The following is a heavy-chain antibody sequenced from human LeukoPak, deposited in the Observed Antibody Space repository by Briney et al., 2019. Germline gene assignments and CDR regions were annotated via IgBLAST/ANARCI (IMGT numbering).Heavy chain of an antibody. CDR3: AREDVVVPAFYYYYYMDV. CDR2: IYYSGST. CDR1: GGSISSSSYY. J-gene: IGHJ6*03. V-gene: IGHV4-39*07. Sequence: SETLSLTCTVSGGSISSSSYYWGWIRQPPGKGLEWIGSIYYSGSTYYNPSLKSRVTISVDTSKNQFSLKLSSVTAADTAVYYCAREDVVVPAFYYYYYMDVWGKGTTVTLSS. D-gene: IGHD2-2*01.